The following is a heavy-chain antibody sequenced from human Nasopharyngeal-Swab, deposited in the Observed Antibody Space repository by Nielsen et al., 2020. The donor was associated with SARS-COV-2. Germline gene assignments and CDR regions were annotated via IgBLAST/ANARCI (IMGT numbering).Heavy chain of an antibody. CDR3: ARVNPVSGSYYDAFDI. D-gene: IGHD1-26*01. J-gene: IGHJ3*02. Sequence: SCAASGFTFSGSTMHWVRQASGKGLEWVGRIRSKADNYATAYAASVKGRVIISRDDSKNTAYLQMNSLKTEDTAVYYCARVNPVSGSYYDAFDIWGQGTMVTVSS. V-gene: IGHV3-73*01. CDR2: IRSKADNYAT. CDR1: GFTFSGST.